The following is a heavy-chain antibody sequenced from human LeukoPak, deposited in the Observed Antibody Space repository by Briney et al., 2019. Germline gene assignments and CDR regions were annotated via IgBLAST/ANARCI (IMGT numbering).Heavy chain of an antibody. CDR2: IKQDGSDK. Sequence: GGSLRLSCAASGFTFSNSWMIWVRQAPGRGLEWVANIKQDGSDKYYVDSVKGRFTISKDNAKNSLFLQMNSLRAEDTAVYYCARYRSLDLWGQGTMVTVSS. V-gene: IGHV3-7*05. CDR1: GFTFSNSW. D-gene: IGHD1-26*01. CDR3: ARYRSLDL. J-gene: IGHJ3*01.